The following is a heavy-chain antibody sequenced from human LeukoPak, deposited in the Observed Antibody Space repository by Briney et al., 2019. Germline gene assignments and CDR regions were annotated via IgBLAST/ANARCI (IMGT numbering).Heavy chain of an antibody. V-gene: IGHV1-46*01. CDR2: INTSGGST. CDR3: ARDYGDAFDI. CDR1: GYTFTNYF. D-gene: IGHD4-17*01. Sequence: ASVKVSCKASGYTFTNYFIHWLRQAPGQGLEWMGLINTSGGSTNYAQKFQGRVTMTTDTSTSTAYMELRSLRSDDTAVYYCARDYGDAFDIWGQGTMVTVSS. J-gene: IGHJ3*02.